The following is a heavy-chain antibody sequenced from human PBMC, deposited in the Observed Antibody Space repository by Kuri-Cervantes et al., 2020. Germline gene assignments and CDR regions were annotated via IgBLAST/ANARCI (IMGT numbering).Heavy chain of an antibody. Sequence: ETLSLTCSVSGGSINNYYWSWIRQPPGKGLEWVSRINSDGSSTSYADSVKGRFTISRDNAKNTVNLQMNSLRAEDTAVYYCARSVAAAAAFDIWGQGTMVTVSS. J-gene: IGHJ3*02. CDR2: INSDGSST. CDR3: ARSVAAAAAFDI. D-gene: IGHD6-25*01. V-gene: IGHV3-74*01. CDR1: GGSINNYY.